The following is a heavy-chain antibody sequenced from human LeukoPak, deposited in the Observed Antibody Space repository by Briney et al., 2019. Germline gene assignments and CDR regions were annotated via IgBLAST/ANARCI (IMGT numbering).Heavy chain of an antibody. CDR2: ISSSSSYI. CDR1: GFTFSSYS. V-gene: IGHV3-21*01. CDR3: AIIAVAGNYYYYMDV. D-gene: IGHD6-19*01. Sequence: AGGPLRLSCAASGFTFSSYSMNWVRQAPGKGLEWVSSISSSSSYIYYADSVKGRFTISRDNAKNSLYLQMNSLRAEDTAVYYCAIIAVAGNYYYYMDVWGKGTTVTISS. J-gene: IGHJ6*03.